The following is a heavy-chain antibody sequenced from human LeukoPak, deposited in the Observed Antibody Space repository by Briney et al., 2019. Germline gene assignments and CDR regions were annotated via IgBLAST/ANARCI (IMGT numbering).Heavy chain of an antibody. J-gene: IGHJ6*03. Sequence: GASVKVSCKASGYTFTGYYMHWVRQAPGQGLEWMGWINPNSGGTNYAQKFQGRVTMTRDTSISTAYMELSRLRSDDTAVYYCAREYSGYDQYYMDVWGKGTTVTVSS. CDR1: GYTFTGYY. CDR3: AREYSGYDQYYMDV. D-gene: IGHD5-12*01. CDR2: INPNSGGT. V-gene: IGHV1-2*02.